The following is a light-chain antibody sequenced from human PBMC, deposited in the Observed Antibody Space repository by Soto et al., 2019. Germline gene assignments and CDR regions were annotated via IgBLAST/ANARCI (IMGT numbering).Light chain of an antibody. CDR1: SSNIGAGSD. CDR2: GNT. CDR3: SSYTTNGSYV. Sequence: QSVLTQPPSISGAPGQRVTISCTGSSSNIGAGSDVHWYHQLPGTAPKLLIYGNTNRPSGVPDRFSGSKSGTSASLAIAGLQTEDEGEYYCSSYTTNGSYVFGTGTKLTVL. J-gene: IGLJ1*01. V-gene: IGLV1-40*01.